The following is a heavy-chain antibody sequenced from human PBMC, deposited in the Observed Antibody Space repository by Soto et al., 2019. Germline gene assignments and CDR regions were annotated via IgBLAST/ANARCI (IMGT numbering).Heavy chain of an antibody. D-gene: IGHD2-21*02. J-gene: IGHJ6*02. Sequence: QVTLKESGPTLVKPTQTLTLTCTVSGLSLRTTGVGVGWVRQPPGKALEWLALLYWDDDKRYSPSLRSRLTIAKDITETQVVLTMTNMDTVDPATYYCVQSRCGGDCLEIYSSHAYNGLDVWGQGTTVTVSS. CDR1: GLSLRTTGVG. CDR2: LYWDDDK. V-gene: IGHV2-5*02. CDR3: VQSRCGGDCLEIYSSHAYNGLDV.